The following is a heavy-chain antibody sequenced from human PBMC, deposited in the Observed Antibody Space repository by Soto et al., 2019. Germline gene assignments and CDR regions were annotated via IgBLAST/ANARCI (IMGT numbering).Heavy chain of an antibody. CDR3: VRDSGWAFDI. CDR2: ISSSKTYI. V-gene: IGHV3-48*02. CDR1: GFSFSSYS. Sequence: EVQLVESGGGLVQPGQSLRVSCAASGFSFSSYSMNWVRQAPGKGLEWISYISSSKTYIWYADSVKGRFTISRDNAKNSLSLQMNSLRDEDTAVDYCVRDSGWAFDIWGLGTMVTVSS. D-gene: IGHD6-19*01. J-gene: IGHJ3*02.